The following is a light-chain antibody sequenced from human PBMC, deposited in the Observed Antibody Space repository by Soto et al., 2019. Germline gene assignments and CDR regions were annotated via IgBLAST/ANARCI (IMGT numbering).Light chain of an antibody. CDR1: QSVSSN. J-gene: IGKJ1*01. Sequence: EVVLTQSPATLSVSPGERATLSCRASQSVSSNLAWYQQKPGQSPRLLVYHASTRATGIPSRFSGSGSGTDFTLTIISLQSEDVAVYYCQQSTFFPQTFGQGTKVDIK. V-gene: IGKV3-15*01. CDR2: HAS. CDR3: QQSTFFPQT.